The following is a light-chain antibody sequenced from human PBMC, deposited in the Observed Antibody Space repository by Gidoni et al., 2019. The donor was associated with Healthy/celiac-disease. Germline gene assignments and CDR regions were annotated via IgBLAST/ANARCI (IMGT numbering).Light chain of an antibody. CDR3: QQYNSYSYT. Sequence: LQITQSPSTLSASVGERVTITCRASQSISSWLAWYQQKPGKAPKLLIYKASSLESGVPSRFSGSGSGTEFTLTISSLQPDDFATYYCQQYNSYSYTFGQGTKLEIK. CDR2: KAS. J-gene: IGKJ2*01. CDR1: QSISSW. V-gene: IGKV1-5*03.